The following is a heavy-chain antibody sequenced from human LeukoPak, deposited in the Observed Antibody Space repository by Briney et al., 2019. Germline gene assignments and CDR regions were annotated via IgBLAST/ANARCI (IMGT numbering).Heavy chain of an antibody. CDR2: ISGSGGST. V-gene: IGHV3-23*01. Sequence: GGSLRLSCAASGFIFSDDYMSWIRQAPGKGLEWVSAISGSGGSTYYADSVKGRFTISRDDSKNTAYLQMNSLKTEDTAVYYCTRHSPYSIRFDPWGQGTLVTVSS. D-gene: IGHD6-13*01. CDR1: GFIFSDDY. J-gene: IGHJ5*02. CDR3: TRHSPYSIRFDP.